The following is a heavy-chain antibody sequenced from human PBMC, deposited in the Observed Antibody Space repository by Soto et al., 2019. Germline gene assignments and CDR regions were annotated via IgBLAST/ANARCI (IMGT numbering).Heavy chain of an antibody. D-gene: IGHD6-13*01. CDR3: ARDQTGITTAGGGRIDR. Sequence: QVHLVESAGGLVQQWRSMRLTGAASGFTFCPHAMQWVRQAPGKGLECVSIVSFDGSKKYSADSVKGRFTISRDNSKNTLYLQMRGLTPEDTAFYYCARDQTGITTAGGGRIDRWGQGTLVTVSS. J-gene: IGHJ5*02. V-gene: IGHV3-30-3*01. CDR2: VSFDGSKK. CDR1: GFTFCPHA.